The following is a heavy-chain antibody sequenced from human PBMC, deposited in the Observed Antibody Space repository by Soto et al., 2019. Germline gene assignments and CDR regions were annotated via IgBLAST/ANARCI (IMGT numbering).Heavy chain of an antibody. CDR3: ARAKRVAVLAAAESSYYYYYYMDV. D-gene: IGHD2-15*01. CDR1: GYTFTSYD. V-gene: IGHV1-8*01. Sequence: ASVKVSCKASGYTFTSYDINWVRQATGQGLEWMGWMNPNSGNTGYAQKFQGRVTMTRNTSISTAYMELSSLRSEDTAVYYCARAKRVAVLAAAESSYYYYYYMDVWGKGTTVTVSS. CDR2: MNPNSGNT. J-gene: IGHJ6*03.